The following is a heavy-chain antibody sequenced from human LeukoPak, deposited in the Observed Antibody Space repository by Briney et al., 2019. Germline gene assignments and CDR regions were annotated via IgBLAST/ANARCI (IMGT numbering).Heavy chain of an antibody. D-gene: IGHD2-2*01. V-gene: IGHV3-7*01. CDR3: ARDGAPDAHCSSSSCAIR. CDR2: IKQDGSEK. J-gene: IGHJ4*02. CDR1: GFTFSSYW. Sequence: GGSLRLSCAASGFTFSSYWMNWVRQAPGKGLEWVANIKQDGSEKYYVDSVKGRFTISRDNAKNSLYLQMNSLRAEDTAVYYCARDGAPDAHCSSSSCAIRWGQGTLVTVSS.